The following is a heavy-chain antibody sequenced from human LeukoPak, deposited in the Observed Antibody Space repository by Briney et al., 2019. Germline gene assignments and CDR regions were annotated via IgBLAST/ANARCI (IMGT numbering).Heavy chain of an antibody. CDR1: AFTFSSYE. CDR2: IRSSGSPI. J-gene: IGHJ3*02. CDR3: ARSEVNTFDI. Sequence: GGSLRLSCVASAFTFSSYEMNWVRQAPGKGLEWVSHIRSSGSPIYYADSVKGRFTISRDNAKNSLYLQMNSRRAEDTAVYYCARSEVNTFDIWGQGTMVTVSS. D-gene: IGHD3-22*01. V-gene: IGHV3-48*03.